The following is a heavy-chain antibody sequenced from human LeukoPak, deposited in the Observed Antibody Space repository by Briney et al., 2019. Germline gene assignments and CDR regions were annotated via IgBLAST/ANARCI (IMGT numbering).Heavy chain of an antibody. CDR3: ARSLTTLTYEGY. V-gene: IGHV3-21*01. CDR1: GFTFSSYS. J-gene: IGHJ4*02. D-gene: IGHD1-1*01. CDR2: ISSSSSYI. Sequence: GGSLRLSCAASGFTFSSYSMNWVRQAPGKGLEWVSSISSSSSYIYYADSVKGRFTISRDNAKNSLYLQMNSLRAEDTAIYYCARSLTTLTYEGYWGQGTLVTVSS.